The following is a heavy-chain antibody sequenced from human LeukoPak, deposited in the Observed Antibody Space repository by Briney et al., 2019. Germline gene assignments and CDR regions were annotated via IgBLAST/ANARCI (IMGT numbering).Heavy chain of an antibody. V-gene: IGHV3-23*01. CDR3: AQLRAYYDSTAHYYFDF. CDR2: VTGSST. D-gene: IGHD3-22*01. Sequence: GGSLRLSCAASGVTFSSSAMSWVRQAPGKGLEWVSTVTGSSTYYADSVGGRFTASRDNSKNTLYLQMDSLRAEDTAVFYCAQLRAYYDSTAHYYFDFWGQGTLVTVSS. J-gene: IGHJ4*02. CDR1: GVTFSSSA.